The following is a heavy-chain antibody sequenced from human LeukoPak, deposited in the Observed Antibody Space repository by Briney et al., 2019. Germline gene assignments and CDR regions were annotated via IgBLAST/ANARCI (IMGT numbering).Heavy chain of an antibody. CDR3: ASDAKIWFGELLGYYYMDV. CDR1: GGSISSSSYY. CDR2: IYYSGST. D-gene: IGHD3-10*01. Sequence: SETLSLTCTVSGGSISSSSYYWGWIRQPPGKGLEWIGSIYYSGSTYYNPSLKSRVTISVDTSKNQFSLKLSSVTAADTAVYYCASDAKIWFGELLGYYYMDVWGKGTTVTVSS. J-gene: IGHJ6*03. V-gene: IGHV4-39*07.